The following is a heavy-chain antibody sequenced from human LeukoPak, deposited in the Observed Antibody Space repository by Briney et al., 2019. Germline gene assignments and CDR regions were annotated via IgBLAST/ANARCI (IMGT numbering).Heavy chain of an antibody. CDR1: GCTFNSFW. V-gene: IGHV3-74*01. CDR2: MNEYATTR. Sequence: GGSLRLSCADSGCTFNSFWMHWVRQAPGKGLVWVSDMNEYATTRRYADSVKGRFTISRDNAKNTLYLQRNNLRAEDTAMYFCARGGVQPVDYWGQGTLVIVSS. J-gene: IGHJ4*02. D-gene: IGHD3-10*01. CDR3: ARGGVQPVDY.